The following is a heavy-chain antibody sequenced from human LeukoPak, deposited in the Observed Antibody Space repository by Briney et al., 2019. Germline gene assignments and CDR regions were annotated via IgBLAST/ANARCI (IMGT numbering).Heavy chain of an antibody. CDR2: IYHSGST. CDR1: GYSISSGYY. J-gene: IGHJ4*02. CDR3: AREPGYSSGPVD. D-gene: IGHD6-19*01. V-gene: IGHV4-38-2*02. Sequence: SQTLSLTCTVSGYSISSGYYWGWIRQPPGKGLEWIGSIYHSGSTYYNPSLKSRVTISVDTSKNQFSLKLSSVTAADTAVYYCAREPGYSSGPVDWGQGTLVTVPS.